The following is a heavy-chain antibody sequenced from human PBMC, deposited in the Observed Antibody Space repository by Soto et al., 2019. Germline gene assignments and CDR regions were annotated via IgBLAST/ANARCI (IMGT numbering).Heavy chain of an antibody. CDR3: ARDGRDYYGMDV. CDR2: ISYDGSNK. V-gene: IGHV3-30-3*01. CDR1: GFTFSSYA. J-gene: IGHJ6*02. Sequence: QPGGSLRLSCAASGFTFSSYAMHWVRQAPGKGLEWVAVISYDGSNKYYADSVKGRFTISRDNSKNTLYLQMNNLRAEDTAVYYCARDGRDYYGMDVWGQGTTVTVSS.